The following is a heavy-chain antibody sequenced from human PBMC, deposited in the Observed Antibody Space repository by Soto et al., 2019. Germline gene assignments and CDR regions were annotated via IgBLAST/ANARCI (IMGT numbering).Heavy chain of an antibody. Sequence: PGGSLRLSCAASGFTFSDYAMNWVRQVPGKGLGWISQIASSGTPIYYADAVKGRFTISRDNSKNTLYLQMDSLRAEDTAVYYCAKEGVAYYYYMDVWGKGTTVTVSS. D-gene: IGHD3-10*01. CDR2: IASSGTPI. J-gene: IGHJ6*03. CDR1: GFTFSDYA. CDR3: AKEGVAYYYYMDV. V-gene: IGHV3-23*01.